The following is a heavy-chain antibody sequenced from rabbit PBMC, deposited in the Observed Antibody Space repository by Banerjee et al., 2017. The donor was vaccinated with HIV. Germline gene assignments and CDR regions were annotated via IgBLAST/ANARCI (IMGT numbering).Heavy chain of an antibody. CDR2: IYAAKGST. V-gene: IGHV1S7*01. CDR1: GFDFSSYY. Sequence: QSLEESGGGLVQPGGSLTLSCKASGFDFSSYYMSWVRQAPGKGLEWIGIIYAAKGSTYYASWVNGRFTISSDNAQNTVDLQMNSLTAADTATYFCARLGGVWRPFNLWGPGTLVTVS. CDR3: ARLGGVWRPFNL. D-gene: IGHD3-1*01. J-gene: IGHJ4*01.